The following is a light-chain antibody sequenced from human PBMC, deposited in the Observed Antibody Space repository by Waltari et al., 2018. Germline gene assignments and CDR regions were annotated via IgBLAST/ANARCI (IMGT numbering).Light chain of an antibody. J-gene: IGLJ3*02. V-gene: IGLV1-44*01. CDR1: SDNVGSDA. CDR3: STWDYRLGGWV. CDR2: GNS. Sequence: QSALTQEASVSGTVGPKVTLSCTGHSDNVGSDAVGWYQQLSHGAPKTVMLGNSLPSGIPDRFSASKSGTTASLTISGLQPEDEADYYCSTWDYRLGGWVFGGGTKLPVL.